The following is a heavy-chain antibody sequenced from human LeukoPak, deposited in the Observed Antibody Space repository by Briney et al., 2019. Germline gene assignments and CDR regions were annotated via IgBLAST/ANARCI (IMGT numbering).Heavy chain of an antibody. CDR3: AREEPGLEPPIDY. CDR1: GFTFSSYS. D-gene: IGHD1-1*01. Sequence: PGGSLRLSCAASGFTFSSYSMNWVRQAPGKGLEWVSSISSSSSYIYYADSVKGRFTISRDNAKNSLYLQMNSLRAEDTALYYCAREEPGLEPPIDYWGQGTLVTVSS. V-gene: IGHV3-21*04. CDR2: ISSSSSYI. J-gene: IGHJ4*02.